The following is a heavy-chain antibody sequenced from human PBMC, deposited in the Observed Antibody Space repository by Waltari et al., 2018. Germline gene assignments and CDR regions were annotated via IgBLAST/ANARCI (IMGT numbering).Heavy chain of an antibody. CDR1: GGTFSSYA. CDR2: IIPILGTA. V-gene: IGHV1-69*05. J-gene: IGHJ3*02. D-gene: IGHD1-1*01. Sequence: QVQLVQSGAEVKKPGSSVKVSCKASGGTFSSYAISWVRQAPRQGLEWMGGIIPILGTANYAQKFQGRVTITTDESTSTAYMELSSLRSEDTAVYYCASPGTTGPYAGRGTDAFDIWGQGTMVTVSS. CDR3: ASPGTTGPYAGRGTDAFDI.